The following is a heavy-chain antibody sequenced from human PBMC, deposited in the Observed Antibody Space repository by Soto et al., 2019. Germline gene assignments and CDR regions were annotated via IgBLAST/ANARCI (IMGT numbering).Heavy chain of an antibody. CDR1: GFTFSSYA. CDR2: ISYDGSNK. Sequence: GGSLRLSCAASGFTFSSYAMHWVRQAPGKGPEWVAVISYDGSNKYYADSVKGRFTISRDNSKNTLYLQMNSLRAEDTAVYYCARERRGYSGYFDYWGQGTLVTVSS. V-gene: IGHV3-30-3*01. J-gene: IGHJ4*02. D-gene: IGHD5-12*01. CDR3: ARERRGYSGYFDY.